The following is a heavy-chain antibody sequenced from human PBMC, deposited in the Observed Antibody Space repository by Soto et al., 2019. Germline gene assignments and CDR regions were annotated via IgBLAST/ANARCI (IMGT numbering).Heavy chain of an antibody. D-gene: IGHD2-15*01. Sequence: SETLSLTCAVYGGSFSGYYWSWIRQPPGKGLEWIGEINHSGSTNYNPSLKSRVTISVDTSKNQFSLKLSSVTAADTAVYYCATRYCSGGSCYYFDYWGQGTLVTVSS. V-gene: IGHV4-34*01. CDR3: ATRYCSGGSCYYFDY. J-gene: IGHJ4*02. CDR2: INHSGST. CDR1: GGSFSGYY.